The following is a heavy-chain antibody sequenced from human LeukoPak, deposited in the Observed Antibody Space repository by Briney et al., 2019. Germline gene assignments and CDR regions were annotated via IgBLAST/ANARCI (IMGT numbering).Heavy chain of an antibody. CDR2: IYYSGST. D-gene: IGHD2-2*01. CDR3: AREDHCSSTSCSYFFDY. V-gene: IGHV4-30-4*01. J-gene: IGHJ4*02. CDR1: GGSINRGDYY. Sequence: SQTLSLTCTVSGGSINRGDYYWSWIRQPPGKGLEWIGYIYYSGSTYYNPSLKSRVTISVDTSKNQFSLKLSSVTAADSAVYYCAREDHCSSTSCSYFFDYWGQGTLVTVSS.